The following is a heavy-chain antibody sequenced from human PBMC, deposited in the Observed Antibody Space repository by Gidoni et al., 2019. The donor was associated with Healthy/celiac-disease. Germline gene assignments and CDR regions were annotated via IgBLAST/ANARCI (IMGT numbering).Heavy chain of an antibody. V-gene: IGHV4-61*01. D-gene: IGHD1-26*01. Sequence: QVQLQESGPGLVKPSETLSLTCTVPGGSVSSGSYYWSWIRQPPGKGLEWIGYIYYSGSTNYNPSLKSRVTISVDTSKNQFSLKLSSVTAADTAVYYCAREAGATGWFDPWGQGTLVTVSS. CDR1: GGSVSSGSYY. J-gene: IGHJ5*02. CDR2: IYYSGST. CDR3: AREAGATGWFDP.